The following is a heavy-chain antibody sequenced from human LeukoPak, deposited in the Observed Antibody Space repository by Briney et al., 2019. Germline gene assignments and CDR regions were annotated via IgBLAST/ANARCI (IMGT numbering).Heavy chain of an antibody. J-gene: IGHJ4*02. Sequence: PSETLSLTCAVYGGSFSGYYWSWIRQPPGKGLEWIGEINHSGSTNYNPSLKSRVTISVDTSKNQFSLKLSSVTAADTAVYYCARGGRTSIAARPSSAGDYWGQGTLVTVSS. CDR1: GGSFSGYY. CDR3: ARGGRTSIAARPSSAGDY. D-gene: IGHD6-6*01. V-gene: IGHV4-34*01. CDR2: INHSGST.